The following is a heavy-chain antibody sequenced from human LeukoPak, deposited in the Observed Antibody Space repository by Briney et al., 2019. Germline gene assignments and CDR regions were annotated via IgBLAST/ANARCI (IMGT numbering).Heavy chain of an antibody. Sequence: GRSLRLSCAASGFTFSNYRMHWVRQAPGKGLEWVAVISNDGTNKYYADSVKGRFTISRDNAKNTVHLQMNSLRAEDTAVYYCVRVWHYSDFWGQGTLVTVSS. D-gene: IGHD2-21*01. CDR3: VRVWHYSDF. CDR2: ISNDGTNK. CDR1: GFTFSNYR. V-gene: IGHV3-30-3*01. J-gene: IGHJ4*02.